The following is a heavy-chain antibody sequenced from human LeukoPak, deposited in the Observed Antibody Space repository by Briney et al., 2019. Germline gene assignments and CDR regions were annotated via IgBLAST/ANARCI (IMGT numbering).Heavy chain of an antibody. CDR3: ARGSYYDSSGYYSDY. Sequence: VASVKVSCKASGYTFTSYGISWVRQAPGQGLEWVGWISAYNGNTNYAQKLQGRVTMTTDTSTSTAYMELRSLRSDGTAVYYCARGSYYDSSGYYSDYWGQGTLVTVSS. J-gene: IGHJ4*02. CDR1: GYTFTSYG. D-gene: IGHD3-22*01. CDR2: ISAYNGNT. V-gene: IGHV1-18*01.